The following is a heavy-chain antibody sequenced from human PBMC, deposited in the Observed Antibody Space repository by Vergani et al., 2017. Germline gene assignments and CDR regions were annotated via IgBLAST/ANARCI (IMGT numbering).Heavy chain of an antibody. J-gene: IGHJ4*02. Sequence: QVQLVESGGGVVQPGRSLRLSCAASGFTFNPYGMHWVRQAPGKGLEWVAVTWYDGNNKQYADSLKGRFTISRDNSKRTMYLQMNSLRDEDTGVYYCAIDCGLLYNRVDSWGQGTLVTVSS. D-gene: IGHD1-14*01. CDR3: AIDCGLLYNRVDS. CDR2: TWYDGNNK. CDR1: GFTFNPYG. V-gene: IGHV3-33*01.